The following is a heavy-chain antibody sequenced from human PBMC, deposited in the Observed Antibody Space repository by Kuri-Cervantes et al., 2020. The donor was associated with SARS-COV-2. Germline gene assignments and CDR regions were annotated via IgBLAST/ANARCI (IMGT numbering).Heavy chain of an antibody. J-gene: IGHJ5*01. CDR2: ISYDGSNE. D-gene: IGHD2-21*01. V-gene: IGHV3-30*01. CDR3: AKDRVGVLDS. Sequence: GESLKISCAASGFTFSSCAMHWVRLAPGKGLEWEAFISYDGSNEYYADSVRGRFTISRDNSNNTPYLQVNSLRAEDTALYYCAKDRVGVLDSWGQGTQVTVSS. CDR1: GFTFSSCA.